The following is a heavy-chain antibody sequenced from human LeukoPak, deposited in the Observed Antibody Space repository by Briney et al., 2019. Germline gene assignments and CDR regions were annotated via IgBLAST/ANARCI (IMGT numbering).Heavy chain of an antibody. Sequence: GGSLGLSCAASGFTFSNAWMSWVRQAPGKGLEWVGRIKSKTDGGTTDYAAPVKGRFTISRDDSKNTLYLQMNSLKTEDTAVYYCTTDPSASTMVRGVTYYYYYGMDVWGQGTTVTVSS. CDR2: IKSKTDGGTT. D-gene: IGHD3-10*01. CDR3: TTDPSASTMVRGVTYYYYYGMDV. CDR1: GFTFSNAW. V-gene: IGHV3-15*01. J-gene: IGHJ6*02.